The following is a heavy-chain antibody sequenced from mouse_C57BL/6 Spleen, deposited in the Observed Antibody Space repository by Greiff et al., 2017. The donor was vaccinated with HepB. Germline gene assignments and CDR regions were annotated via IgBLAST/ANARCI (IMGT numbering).Heavy chain of an antibody. J-gene: IGHJ2*01. D-gene: IGHD2-4*01. CDR2: ISYDGSN. V-gene: IGHV3-6*01. CDR3: AREVELRDGNYFDY. CDR1: GYSITSGYY. Sequence: EVKVEESGPGLVKPSQSLSLTCSVTGYSITSGYYWNWIRQFPGNKLEWMGYISYDGSNNYNPSLKNRISITRDTSKNQFFLKLNSVTTEDTATYYCAREVELRDGNYFDYWGQGTTLTVSS.